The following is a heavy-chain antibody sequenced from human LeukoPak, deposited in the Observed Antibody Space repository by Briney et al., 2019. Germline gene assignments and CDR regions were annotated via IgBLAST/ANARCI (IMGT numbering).Heavy chain of an antibody. CDR3: ARDLMASDYYFDS. D-gene: IGHD2-8*01. CDR1: GYTFTSYY. V-gene: IGHV1-46*01. Sequence: GASVRVSCKESGYTFTSYYMHWVRQGPGQGGERMGQINPSRGSTSYAQKFQPTLTMTRDTSTSTVYMDLNSLRSEDTSVCYCARDLMASDYYFDSWGQGTLVTVSS. CDR2: INPSRGST. J-gene: IGHJ4*02.